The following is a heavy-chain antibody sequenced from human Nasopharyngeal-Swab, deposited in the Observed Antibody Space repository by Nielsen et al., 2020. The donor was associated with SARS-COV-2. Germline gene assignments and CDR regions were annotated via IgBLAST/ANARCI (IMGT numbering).Heavy chain of an antibody. J-gene: IGHJ3*02. Sequence: VRQAPGKGLEWVAVISYDGSNKYYADSVKGRFTISRDNAKNSLYLQMNSLRAEDTAVYYCARAERITEDPSITIFGVVITPGAFDIWGQGTMVTVSS. CDR3: ARAERITEDPSITIFGVVITPGAFDI. CDR2: ISYDGSNK. D-gene: IGHD3-3*01. V-gene: IGHV3-30-3*01.